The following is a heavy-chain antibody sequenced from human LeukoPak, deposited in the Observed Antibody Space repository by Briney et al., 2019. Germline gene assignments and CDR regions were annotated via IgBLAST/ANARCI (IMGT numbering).Heavy chain of an antibody. CDR1: GFTFSSYW. D-gene: IGHD3-22*01. CDR2: INSDGSST. V-gene: IGHV3-74*01. CDR3: ARLTYYYDSSGYYLDY. J-gene: IGHJ4*02. Sequence: GGSLRLSCAASGFTFSSYWMHWVRQAPGKGLVWVSRINSDGSSTSYADSVKGRFTISRDNAKKTLYLQMSSLRAEDTAVYYCARLTYYYDSSGYYLDYWGQGTLVTVSS.